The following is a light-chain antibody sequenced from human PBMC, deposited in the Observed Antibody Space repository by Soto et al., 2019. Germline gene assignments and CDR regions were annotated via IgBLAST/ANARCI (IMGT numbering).Light chain of an antibody. J-gene: IGLJ2*01. V-gene: IGLV3-21*02. Sequence: SYELTQPPSVSVAPGQTARITCGGNNIGSKSVHWHQQKPGQAPVLVVYDDSDRPSGIPERFSGSNSGNTATLTISRVEAGDEADYYCQVWDSSSDHVVFGGGTQLTVL. CDR3: QVWDSSSDHVV. CDR2: DDS. CDR1: NIGSKS.